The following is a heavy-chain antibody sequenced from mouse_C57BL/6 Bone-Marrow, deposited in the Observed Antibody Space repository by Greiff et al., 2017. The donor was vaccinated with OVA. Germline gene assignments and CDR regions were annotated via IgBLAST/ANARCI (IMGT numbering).Heavy chain of an antibody. CDR3: ARRGNYDY. D-gene: IGHD2-1*01. J-gene: IGHJ2*01. CDR1: GFTFSSYG. V-gene: IGHV5-6*02. Sequence: EVKLMESGGDLVKPGGSLKLSCAASGFTFSSYGMSWVRPTPDKRLEWVATISSGGSYTYYPDSVKGRFTISRDNAKNTLYLQMSSLKSEDTAMYYCARRGNYDYWGQGTTLTVSS. CDR2: ISSGGSYT.